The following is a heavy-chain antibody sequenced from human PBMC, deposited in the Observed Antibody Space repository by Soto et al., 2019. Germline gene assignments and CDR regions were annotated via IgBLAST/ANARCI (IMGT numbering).Heavy chain of an antibody. CDR1: GGSISSSSYY. CDR3: ARQAEGIAVAGPLGFDC. Sequence: QLQLQESGPGLVKPSETLSLTCTVSGGSISSSSYYWGWIRQPPGKGLEWIGSIYYSGSTYYNPSPRLRVPVSVDTSKNRFSLKLSAVTAADTAVYYCARQAEGIAVAGPLGFDCWGQGTLVTVSS. J-gene: IGHJ4*02. CDR2: IYYSGST. D-gene: IGHD6-19*01. V-gene: IGHV4-39*01.